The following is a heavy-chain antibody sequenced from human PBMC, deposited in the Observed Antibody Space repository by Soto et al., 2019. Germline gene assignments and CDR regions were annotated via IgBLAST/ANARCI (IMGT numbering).Heavy chain of an antibody. D-gene: IGHD6-19*01. V-gene: IGHV1-69*04. J-gene: IGHJ6*02. CDR3: ARGLAVADYYGMEV. CDR2: INPILGIT. CDR1: GGTFSNDV. Sequence: QVQLVQSGPEVKKPGSSVKVSCKVSGGTFSNDVINWGRHVPGQGLEWMAKINPILGITNSAQKFQGRATITADKSTNTASMELSSLESKDTVVYYCARGLAVADYYGMEVWGQGTRVTVSS.